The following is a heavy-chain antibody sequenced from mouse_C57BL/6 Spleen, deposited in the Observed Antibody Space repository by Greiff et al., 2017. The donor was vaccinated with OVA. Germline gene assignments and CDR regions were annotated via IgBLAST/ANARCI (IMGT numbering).Heavy chain of an antibody. CDR1: GFNIKDYY. J-gene: IGHJ2*01. V-gene: IGHV14-2*01. CDR3: ARSDGYYPPRPYFDD. Sequence: VQLQQSGAELVKPGASVKLSCTASGFNIKDYYMHWVKQRTEQGLEWIGRIDPEDGETKYAPKFQGKATITAYTSSNTAYLQLGSLTAEDTAVYYCARSDGYYPPRPYFDDWGQGTTLTVAS. D-gene: IGHD2-3*01. CDR2: IDPEDGET.